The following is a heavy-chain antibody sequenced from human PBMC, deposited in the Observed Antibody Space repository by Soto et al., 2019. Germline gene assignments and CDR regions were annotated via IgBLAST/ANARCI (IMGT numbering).Heavy chain of an antibody. CDR2: INQDGSER. D-gene: IGHD3-16*01. Sequence: EVQLVESGGDLVQPGGSLRLSCGASGFTFSSFWMTWVRQAPGKGLQWVANINQDGSERHYVDSVKSRFTISRDNAKSSLYLQMNSLSAEDTAVYYCASGGHVDYCGQGTLVTVSS. J-gene: IGHJ4*02. V-gene: IGHV3-7*05. CDR1: GFTFSSFW. CDR3: ASGGHVDY.